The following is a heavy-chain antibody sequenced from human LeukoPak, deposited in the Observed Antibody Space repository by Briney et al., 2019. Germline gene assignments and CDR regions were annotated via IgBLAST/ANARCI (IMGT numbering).Heavy chain of an antibody. D-gene: IGHD3-22*01. CDR3: AKEGPGYYYDSSGYYFDY. CDR2: ISGSGGST. V-gene: IGHV3-23*01. J-gene: IGHJ4*02. CDR1: GFTFSSYA. Sequence: GGSLRLSCAASGFTFSSYAMSWVRQAPGKGLEWVSAISGSGGSTYYADSVKGRFTISRDNSKNTLYLQMSSLRAEDTAVYYCAKEGPGYYYDSSGYYFDYWGQGTLVTVSS.